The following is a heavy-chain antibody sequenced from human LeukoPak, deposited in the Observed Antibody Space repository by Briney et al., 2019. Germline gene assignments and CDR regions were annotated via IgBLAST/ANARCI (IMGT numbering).Heavy chain of an antibody. J-gene: IGHJ4*02. Sequence: SETLSLTCTVSGGSISSYYWSWIQQPAGKGLEWIGRIYTSGSTNYNASLKSRVSMSVDLSKNQFSLKLSSVTAADTAVFYCARENSGSYREFDYWGQGTLVTVSS. CDR3: ARENSGSYREFDY. D-gene: IGHD1-26*01. CDR2: IYTSGST. V-gene: IGHV4-4*07. CDR1: GGSISSYY.